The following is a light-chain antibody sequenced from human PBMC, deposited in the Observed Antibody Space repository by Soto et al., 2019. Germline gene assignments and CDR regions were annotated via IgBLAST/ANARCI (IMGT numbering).Light chain of an antibody. CDR1: QSVSSN. V-gene: IGKV3-15*01. CDR2: GAS. Sequence: EIVMTQSPATLSVSPGERATLSCRASQSVSSNLAWYQQKPGQAPRLLIYGASTRATGIPARFSGSGSGTEFTLTISSLQSEDFAVYYCQQYNNWPPLWTFGQGNKVDIK. J-gene: IGKJ1*01. CDR3: QQYNNWPPLWT.